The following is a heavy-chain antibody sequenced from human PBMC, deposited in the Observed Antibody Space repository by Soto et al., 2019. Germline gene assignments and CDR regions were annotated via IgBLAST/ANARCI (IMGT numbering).Heavy chain of an antibody. Sequence: SVKVCCKASGFTFTSSAFQWVRQARGQRLEWIGWIAVGSGYTNYAQRFQDRVTHTRDMSTATTYMELSRLTSEDTAIYYCAADATAWQQMVPSDYWGQGTLVTVSS. CDR1: GFTFTSSA. J-gene: IGHJ4*02. V-gene: IGHV1-58*01. D-gene: IGHD2-8*01. CDR3: AADATAWQQMVPSDY. CDR2: IAVGSGYT.